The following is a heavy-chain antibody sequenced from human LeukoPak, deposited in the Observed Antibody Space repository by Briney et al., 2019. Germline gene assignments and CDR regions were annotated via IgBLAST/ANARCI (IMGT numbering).Heavy chain of an antibody. D-gene: IGHD2-8*01. CDR2: ISGSGDAT. CDR1: GFMFSQHT. V-gene: IGHV3-23*01. J-gene: IGHJ4*02. CDR3: AKSDCASGGCKLLNY. Sequence: PGGSLRLSCAVSGFMFSQHTMSWVRQAPGKRLEWVLSISGSGDATRYADSVMGRFTISRDNAKNTLSLQMNSLRAEDTAVYYCAKSDCASGGCKLLNYWGQGTLVTASS.